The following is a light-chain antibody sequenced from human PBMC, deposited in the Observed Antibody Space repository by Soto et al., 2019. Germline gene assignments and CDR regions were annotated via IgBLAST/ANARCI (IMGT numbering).Light chain of an antibody. Sequence: EIVLTQSPATLSLSPGERATLSCRASQSLSSYLAWYQQKPGQAPRLLIYDASNRATGIPARFSGSGSGTHLTINIRCLEPEDFAVFYCQQRDTWSSITFGQGTRLEIK. CDR2: DAS. V-gene: IGKV3-11*01. CDR1: QSLSSY. J-gene: IGKJ5*01. CDR3: QQRDTWSSIT.